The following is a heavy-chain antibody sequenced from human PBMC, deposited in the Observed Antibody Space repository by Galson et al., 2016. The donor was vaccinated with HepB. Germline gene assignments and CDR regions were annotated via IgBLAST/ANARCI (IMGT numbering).Heavy chain of an antibody. CDR3: ARDQGNYYYYGMDV. J-gene: IGHJ6*02. CDR2: IYSGGTT. CDR1: GFSFSNYA. Sequence: SLRLSCAASGFSFSNYAMRWVRQAPGKGLEWVSVIYSGGTTYYADSVKGRFTISRDNSKNTLYLQMNSLRAEDTAVYYCARDQGNYYYYGMDVWGQGTTVTVSS. V-gene: IGHV3-53*01.